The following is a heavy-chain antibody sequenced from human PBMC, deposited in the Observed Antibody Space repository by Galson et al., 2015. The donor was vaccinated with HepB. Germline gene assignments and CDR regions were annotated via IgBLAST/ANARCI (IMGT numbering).Heavy chain of an antibody. D-gene: IGHD3-10*01. CDR2: IRYDAGNK. CDR1: GFTFSSYG. J-gene: IGHJ4*02. CDR3: AKDRVWFGELWGNHFDY. V-gene: IGHV3-30*02. Sequence: SLRLSCAASGFTFSSYGMHWVRQAPGKGLEWVAFIRYDAGNKYYADSVKGRFTISRDNSKNTLYLQMNSLRPEDPTIYYCAKDRVWFGELWGNHFDYWGQGTLVTVSS.